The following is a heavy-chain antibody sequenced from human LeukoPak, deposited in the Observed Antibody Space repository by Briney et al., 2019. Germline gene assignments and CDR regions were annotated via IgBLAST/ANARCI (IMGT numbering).Heavy chain of an antibody. D-gene: IGHD2-21*02. CDR3: ARDYCGADCRALGD. V-gene: IGHV1-2*02. Sequence: ASVKVSCKASGYTFTGYFMHWVRQAPGQGLVWMGWINPDSGGTAYAQKFQGRVTMTRDPSISTAYMELSRLRSDDTAVYYCARDYCGADCRALGDWGQGTLVTVSS. CDR1: GYTFTGYF. J-gene: IGHJ4*02. CDR2: INPDSGGT.